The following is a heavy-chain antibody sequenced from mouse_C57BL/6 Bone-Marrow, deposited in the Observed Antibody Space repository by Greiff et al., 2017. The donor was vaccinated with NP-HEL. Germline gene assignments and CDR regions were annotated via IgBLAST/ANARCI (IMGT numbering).Heavy chain of an antibody. D-gene: IGHD4-1*01. Sequence: EVQGVESGGGLVKPGGSLKLSCAASGFTFSSYAMSWVRQTPEKRLEWVATISDGGSYTYYPDNVKGRFTISRDNAKNNLYLQMSHLKSEDTAMYYCARDLGGYWGQGTTLTVSS. V-gene: IGHV5-4*01. CDR1: GFTFSSYA. J-gene: IGHJ2*01. CDR3: ARDLGGY. CDR2: ISDGGSYT.